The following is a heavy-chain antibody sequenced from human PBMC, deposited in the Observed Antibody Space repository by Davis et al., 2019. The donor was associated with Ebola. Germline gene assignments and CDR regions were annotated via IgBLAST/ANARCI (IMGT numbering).Heavy chain of an antibody. CDR3: AGCSSTSCLYRVGMDV. CDR1: DDYISSYY. Sequence: SETLSLTCTVSDDYISSYYWTWIRQTPGKGLEWIGYTFHTGSTNYNLSLKSRVTISVDTSRNQFSLELSSVTAADSAVYYCAGCSSTSCLYRVGMDVWGQGTTVTVSS. D-gene: IGHD2-2*01. J-gene: IGHJ6*02. V-gene: IGHV4-59*01. CDR2: TFHTGST.